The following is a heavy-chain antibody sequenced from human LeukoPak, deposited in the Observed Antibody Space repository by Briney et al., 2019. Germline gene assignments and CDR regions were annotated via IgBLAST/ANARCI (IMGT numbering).Heavy chain of an antibody. CDR2: ISSSSSYI. Sequence: GGSLRLSCAASAFTFSDYYMSWIRQAPGKGLEWVSYISSSSSYINYADSVKGRFTISRDNAKNSLYLQMNSLRADDTAVYYCARGRARGVAAPFDYWGQGTLVTVSS. V-gene: IGHV3-11*05. D-gene: IGHD3-10*01. CDR3: ARGRARGVAAPFDY. CDR1: AFTFSDYY. J-gene: IGHJ4*02.